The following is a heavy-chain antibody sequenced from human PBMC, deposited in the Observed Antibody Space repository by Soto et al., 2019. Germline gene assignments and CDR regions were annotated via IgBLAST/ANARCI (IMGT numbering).Heavy chain of an antibody. D-gene: IGHD6-13*01. J-gene: IGHJ4*02. V-gene: IGHV4-39*01. CDR2: IHYSGNT. CDR3: ARHGVSSRGAVLYYFDY. CDR1: GGSISSSSYY. Sequence: QLQLQESGPGLVKPSETLSLTCTVSGGSISSSSYYWVWIRQPPGKGLEWIGSIHYSGNTYYNPSLKSRVTISVDTSKNQFSLKLSSVTAADTAVYYCARHGVSSRGAVLYYFDYWGQGTLVTVSS.